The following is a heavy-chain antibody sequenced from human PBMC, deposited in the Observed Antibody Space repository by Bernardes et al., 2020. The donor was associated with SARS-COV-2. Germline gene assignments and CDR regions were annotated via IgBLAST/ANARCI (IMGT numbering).Heavy chain of an antibody. V-gene: IGHV3-21*01. J-gene: IGHJ4*02. CDR3: ARNYYDSGGYYYYFDY. CDR2: ISTGSHYI. Sequence: GGSLRLSCAGSGFTFHIYPMNWVRQAPGKGLEWVSSISTGSHYIYYADSVKGRFTISRDNSKNTLHLQMNSLRPEDTAVYYCARNYYDSGGYYYYFDYWGQGTLVTVSS. CDR1: GFTFHIYP. D-gene: IGHD3-22*01.